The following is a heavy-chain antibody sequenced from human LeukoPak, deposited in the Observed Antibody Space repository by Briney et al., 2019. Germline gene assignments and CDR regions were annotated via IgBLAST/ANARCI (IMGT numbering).Heavy chain of an antibody. CDR3: ARDGLGAAASDAFDI. CDR2: INPSGGST. V-gene: IGHV1-46*01. Sequence: GASVKVSCKASGYTFTSYYMHWVRQAPGQGLEWMGIINPSGGSTSYAQKFQGRVTMTRDMSTSTVYMELRSLRSDDTAVYYCARDGLGAAASDAFDIWGQGTMVTVSS. J-gene: IGHJ3*02. D-gene: IGHD2-2*01. CDR1: GYTFTSYY.